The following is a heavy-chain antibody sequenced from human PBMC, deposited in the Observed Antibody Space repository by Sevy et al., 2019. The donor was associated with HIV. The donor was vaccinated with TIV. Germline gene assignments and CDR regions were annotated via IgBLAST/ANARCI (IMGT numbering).Heavy chain of an antibody. CDR2: IRAEAYGGTP. CDR1: GFTFGDFA. D-gene: IGHD6-19*01. Sequence: GGSLRLSCTTSGFTFGDFAMSWFRQAPGKGLEWVGFIRAEAYGGTPEHAASVKGRFTISRDDSKNITYLQMDSLETEDTAVYFCTRGWIAVTRRRFSWLDPWGQGTQVTVSS. J-gene: IGHJ5*02. V-gene: IGHV3-49*03. CDR3: TRGWIAVTRRRFSWLDP.